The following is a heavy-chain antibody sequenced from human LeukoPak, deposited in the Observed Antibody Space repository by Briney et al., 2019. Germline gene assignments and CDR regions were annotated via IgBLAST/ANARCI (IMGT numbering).Heavy chain of an antibody. CDR2: ISSSGSGGNT. V-gene: IGHV3-23*01. CDR1: GVTLSNYA. CDR3: AKDRTGGASSWSFDL. Sequence: GGSLRLSCVASGVTLSNYAMSWARQAPGKGLEWVSGISSSGSGGNTYYADSVKGRFTISRDSSRNTLFLHMNTLRAEDTAIYYCAKDRTGGASSWSFDLWGRGTLVTVSS. J-gene: IGHJ2*01. D-gene: IGHD1-26*01.